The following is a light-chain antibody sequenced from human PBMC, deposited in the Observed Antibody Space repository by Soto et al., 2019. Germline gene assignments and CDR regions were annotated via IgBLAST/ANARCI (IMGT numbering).Light chain of an antibody. CDR2: EAT. Sequence: DIQMTQSPSSLSASVGDRVTISCRSSQNIHKYLNWYQQRPGKAPNLLVYEATSLETGVSLKFSGSGSETECTLTINSLQPGDFATYYCQLSFVSPWTFGQGTNIEI. CDR3: QLSFVSPWT. V-gene: IGKV1-39*01. J-gene: IGKJ1*01. CDR1: QNIHKY.